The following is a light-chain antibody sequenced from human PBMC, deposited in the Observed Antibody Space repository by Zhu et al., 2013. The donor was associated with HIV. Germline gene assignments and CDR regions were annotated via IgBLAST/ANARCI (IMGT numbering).Light chain of an antibody. CDR1: NIGSKS. V-gene: IGLV3-21*04. CDR3: QVWDSSSDHVV. Sequence: SYVLTQPPSVSVAPGKTARITCGGNNIGSKSVHWYQQKPGQALVLVIFDDADRPSGIPERFSGSNSGNTATLTISRVEAGDGADYYCQVWDSSSDHVVFGGGTKLTVL. CDR2: DDA. J-gene: IGLJ2*01.